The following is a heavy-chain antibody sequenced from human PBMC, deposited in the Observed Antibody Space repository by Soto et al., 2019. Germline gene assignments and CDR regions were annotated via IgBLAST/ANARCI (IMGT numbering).Heavy chain of an antibody. Sequence: GGSLRLSCAASGFIFSNSWMSWVRQAPGKGLEWVANIEQDGSQKYYVDSVKGRFTISRDNAKNSLYLQMNSLRAEDTAVYYCAKPQVDCSSTTCYSDYYYYYGMDVWGQGTTVTVSS. J-gene: IGHJ6*02. CDR3: AKPQVDCSSTTCYSDYYYYYGMDV. CDR1: GFIFSNSW. CDR2: IEQDGSQK. V-gene: IGHV3-7*03. D-gene: IGHD2-2*01.